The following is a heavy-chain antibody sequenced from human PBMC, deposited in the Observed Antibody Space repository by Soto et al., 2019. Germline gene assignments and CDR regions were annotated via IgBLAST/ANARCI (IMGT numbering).Heavy chain of an antibody. CDR2: IYYSGST. D-gene: IGHD1-26*01. CDR3: ARRYGGNFDY. V-gene: IGHV4-59*01. J-gene: IGHJ4*02. Sequence: ETLSLTCTVSGGSISSYYWSWIRQPPGKGLEWIGHIYYSGSTNYNPSLKSRVTISVDTSKNQFSLKLTSVTAADTAVYYCARRYGGNFDYWGQGTLVTVSS. CDR1: GGSISSYY.